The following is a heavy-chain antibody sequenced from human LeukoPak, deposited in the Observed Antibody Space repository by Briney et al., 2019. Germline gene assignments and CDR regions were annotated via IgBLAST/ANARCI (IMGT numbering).Heavy chain of an antibody. CDR3: ARLEWFGEPRFDY. CDR2: IYYSGST. Sequence: TSETLSLTCTVSGGSISSSSYYWGWIRQPPGKGLEWIGSIYYSGSTYYNPSLKSRVTISVDTSQNQFSLKLSSVTAADTAVYYCARLEWFGEPRFDYWGQGTLVTVSS. V-gene: IGHV4-39*01. D-gene: IGHD3-10*01. J-gene: IGHJ4*02. CDR1: GGSISSSSYY.